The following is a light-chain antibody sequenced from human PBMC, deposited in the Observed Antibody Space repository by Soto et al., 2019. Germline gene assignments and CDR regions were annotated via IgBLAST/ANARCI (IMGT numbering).Light chain of an antibody. CDR3: LQYYSYPRT. V-gene: IGKV1-8*01. J-gene: IGKJ1*01. CDR1: QGISSC. Sequence: AIRITQAPSSFSASTGDRVTITCRASQGISSCLAWYQQMQGKAPKLLIYAASTLQSGVPSRFSGSGSGTDFTLTISCLQSEDFATYYCLQYYSYPRTFGQGTKVEIK. CDR2: AAS.